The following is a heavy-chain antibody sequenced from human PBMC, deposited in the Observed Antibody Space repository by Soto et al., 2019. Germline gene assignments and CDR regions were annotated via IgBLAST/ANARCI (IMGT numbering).Heavy chain of an antibody. J-gene: IGHJ4*02. CDR2: INNDGSST. CDR1: GFTFSSYW. V-gene: IGHV3-74*01. CDR3: ASGGVAGSGTFYNDY. D-gene: IGHD3-10*01. Sequence: EVQLVESGGGLVQPGGSLRLSCAASGFTFSSYWMHWVHQAPGKGLVWVSRINNDGSSTSYADSVKGRLTISRDNAKNTLYLQVNSLRAEDTAVYYCASGGVAGSGTFYNDYWGRGTLVTVSS.